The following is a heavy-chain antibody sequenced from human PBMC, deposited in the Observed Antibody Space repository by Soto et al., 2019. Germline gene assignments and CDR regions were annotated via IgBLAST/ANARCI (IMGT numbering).Heavy chain of an antibody. CDR1: GYTFTSYG. V-gene: IGHV1-69*04. J-gene: IGHJ4*02. D-gene: IGHD3-10*01. CDR3: ATSYGSGYRAFDY. Sequence: SVKVSCKASGYTFTSYGISWVRQAPGLGLEWMGRVNPILSMSNYAQKFQGRVTMTADKSTSTAYMELRSLRSEDTAFYYCATSYGSGYRAFDYWGQGALVTVSS. CDR2: VNPILSMS.